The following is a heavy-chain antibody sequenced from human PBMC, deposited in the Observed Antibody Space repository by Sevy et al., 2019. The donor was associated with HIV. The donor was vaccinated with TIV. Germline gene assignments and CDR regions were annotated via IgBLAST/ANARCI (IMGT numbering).Heavy chain of an antibody. CDR2: MNPNSGKT. J-gene: IGHJ4*02. V-gene: IGHV1-8*01. CDR3: ARDEQRPYYYGSGNMGH. CDR1: GYTFTNYE. D-gene: IGHD3-10*01. Sequence: ATVKVSCKASGYTFTNYEINWVRQATGQGLEWMGWMNPNSGKTGYAPQFHGRVTMTRNTSLNIAYMELSSLRSDDTAVYYCARDEQRPYYYGSGNMGHWGQGTLVTVSS.